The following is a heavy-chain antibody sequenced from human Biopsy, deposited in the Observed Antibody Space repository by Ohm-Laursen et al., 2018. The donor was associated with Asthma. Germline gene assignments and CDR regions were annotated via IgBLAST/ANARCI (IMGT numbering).Heavy chain of an antibody. V-gene: IGHV3-33*01. Sequence: SLRLSCSASGFTFSSYGMHWVRQAPGKGLEWVAVIWYDGSNKYYADSVKGRFTISRDNSENTLYLQMNSLRAEDTAVYYCARESSVAGSSDFDYWGQGTLVTVSS. D-gene: IGHD6-19*01. CDR2: IWYDGSNK. CDR3: ARESSVAGSSDFDY. CDR1: GFTFSSYG. J-gene: IGHJ4*02.